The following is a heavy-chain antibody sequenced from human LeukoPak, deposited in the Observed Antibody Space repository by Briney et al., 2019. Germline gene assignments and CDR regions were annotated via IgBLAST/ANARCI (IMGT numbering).Heavy chain of an antibody. D-gene: IGHD6-13*01. CDR3: ARAYSSSWYFNWFDP. Sequence: PSQTLSLTCTVSGGSISSGSYYWTWIRQPAGKGLEWIGRMYTSGSTNYNPSLKSRVTISVDTSKNQFSLKLSSVTAADTAVYYCARAYSSSWYFNWFDPWGQGTLVTVSS. J-gene: IGHJ5*02. V-gene: IGHV4-61*02. CDR1: GGSISSGSYY. CDR2: MYTSGST.